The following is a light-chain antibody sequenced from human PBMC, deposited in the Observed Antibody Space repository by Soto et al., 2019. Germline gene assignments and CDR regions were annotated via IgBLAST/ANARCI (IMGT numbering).Light chain of an antibody. J-gene: IGLJ1*01. CDR1: SSNIGGNT. CDR3: AAWDNSLNAYV. V-gene: IGLV1-44*01. CDR2: SNN. Sequence: QSVLTQPPSASGAPGQRVTMSCFGSSSNIGGNTVNWFQQLPGTAPKLLIYSNNQRPSGVPDRFSGSKSGTSASLAISGLQSEDEADYYCAAWDNSLNAYVFGTGTKVTVL.